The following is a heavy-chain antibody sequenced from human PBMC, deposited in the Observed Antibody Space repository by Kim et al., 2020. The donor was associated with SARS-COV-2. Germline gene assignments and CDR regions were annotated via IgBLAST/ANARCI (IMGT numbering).Heavy chain of an antibody. CDR1: GYTFTGYY. J-gene: IGHJ5*02. Sequence: ASVKVSCKASGYTFTGYYMHWVRQAPGQGLEWMGWINPNSGGTNYAQKFQGWVTMTRDTSISTAYMELSRLRSDDTAVYYCARRIAAATNWFDPWGQGTLVTVSS. V-gene: IGHV1-2*04. D-gene: IGHD6-13*01. CDR3: ARRIAAATNWFDP. CDR2: INPNSGGT.